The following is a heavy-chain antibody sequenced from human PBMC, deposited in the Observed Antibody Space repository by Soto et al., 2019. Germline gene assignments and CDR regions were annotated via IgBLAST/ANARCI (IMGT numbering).Heavy chain of an antibody. Sequence: ETLSLTCAVYGGSFSGYYWSWIRQPPGKGLEWIGDINHGGSTYYNPSLKSRVTISVDTSKNQFSLKLSSVTAADTAVYYCARVPDRWGQGTLVTVSS. CDR2: INHGGST. CDR3: ARVPDR. D-gene: IGHD2-2*01. J-gene: IGHJ5*02. V-gene: IGHV4-34*01. CDR1: GGSFSGYY.